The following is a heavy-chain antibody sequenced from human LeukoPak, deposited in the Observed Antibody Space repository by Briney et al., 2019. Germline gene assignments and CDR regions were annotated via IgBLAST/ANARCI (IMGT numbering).Heavy chain of an antibody. CDR1: GFTFSSYE. D-gene: IGHD6-19*01. Sequence: GGSLRLSCAASGFTFSSYEMNWVRQAPGKGLEWVSYISSSGSTIYYADSVKGRFTISRDNAKNSLYLQMNSLRAEDTAVYYCAKGPWLAYPYYFDYWGQGTLVTVSS. CDR2: ISSSGSTI. V-gene: IGHV3-48*03. CDR3: AKGPWLAYPYYFDY. J-gene: IGHJ4*02.